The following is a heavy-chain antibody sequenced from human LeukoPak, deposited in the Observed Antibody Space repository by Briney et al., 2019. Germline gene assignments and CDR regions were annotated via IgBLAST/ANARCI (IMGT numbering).Heavy chain of an antibody. V-gene: IGHV1-18*01. CDR2: ISAYNGNT. J-gene: IGHJ4*02. CDR3: ARENQSGGTVVSAVAALDY. CDR1: GYTFTSYG. D-gene: IGHD6-19*01. Sequence: ASVKVSCKASGYTFTSYGISWVRQAPGQGLEWMGWISAYNGNTNYAQKLQGRVTMTTDTSTSTAYMELRSLRSDDTAVYYCARENQSGGTVVSAVAALDYWGQGTLVTVSS.